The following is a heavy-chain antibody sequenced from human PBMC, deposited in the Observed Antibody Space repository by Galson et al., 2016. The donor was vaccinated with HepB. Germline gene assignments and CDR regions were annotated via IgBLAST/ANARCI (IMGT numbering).Heavy chain of an antibody. V-gene: IGHV5-51*01. Sequence: QSGAEVTKPGESLRISCQASGYSFITYWIGWVRQVPGKGLEWMRIIYPGDSDIRYSPSFQGQVTISADKSISTAYVQWSSLKASDTAIYYCARVGSGSFGAYDPFNVWGQGTVVIVSS. CDR1: GYSFITYW. CDR2: IYPGDSDI. CDR3: ARVGSGSFGAYDPFNV. D-gene: IGHD1-26*01. J-gene: IGHJ3*01.